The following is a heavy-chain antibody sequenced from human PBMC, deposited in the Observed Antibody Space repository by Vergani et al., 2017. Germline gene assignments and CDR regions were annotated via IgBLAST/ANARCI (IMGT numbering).Heavy chain of an antibody. CDR3: VRDQVTMLRGSDALDI. J-gene: IGHJ3*02. CDR1: GFTFRNYA. CDR2: IRSKAYGQAT. D-gene: IGHD3-10*01. Sequence: EVRLVESGGGLAQPGGSLRLPCAASGFTFRNYAMTWVRQAPGQGLEWVGGIRSKAYGQATIYAASVKGRFTISRDDSKSIAYLQMNNLQTEDTAMYYCVRDQVTMLRGSDALDIWGQGTMVTVSS. V-gene: IGHV3-49*04.